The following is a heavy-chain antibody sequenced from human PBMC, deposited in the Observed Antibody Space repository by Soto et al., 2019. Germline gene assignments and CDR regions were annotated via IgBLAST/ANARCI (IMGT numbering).Heavy chain of an antibody. Sequence: SETLSLTCTVSGGSISSCDYYWSWIRQPPGKGLEWIGYIYYSGSTYYNPSLKSRVTISVDTSKNQFSLKLSSVTAADTAVYYCARSMTTVVTLDYWGQGTLVTVSS. D-gene: IGHD4-17*01. CDR3: ARSMTTVVTLDY. V-gene: IGHV4-30-4*01. CDR2: IYYSGST. CDR1: GGSISSCDYY. J-gene: IGHJ4*02.